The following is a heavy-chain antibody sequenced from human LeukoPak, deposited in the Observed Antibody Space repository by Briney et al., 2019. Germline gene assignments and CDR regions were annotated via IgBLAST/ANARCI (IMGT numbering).Heavy chain of an antibody. D-gene: IGHD3-22*01. CDR3: AKGRDYYDTSGGYNWFDP. CDR1: GLTFSSYA. Sequence: GGSLRLSCIASGLTFSSYAMNWVRQAPGKGLEPGKGLEWVSAISGSGASTYYTDSVKGRFTISRDNSKNTLFLQMNSLRAEDTAVYYCAKGRDYYDTSGGYNWFDPWGQGTLVTVSS. V-gene: IGHV3-23*01. CDR2: ISGSGAST. J-gene: IGHJ5*02.